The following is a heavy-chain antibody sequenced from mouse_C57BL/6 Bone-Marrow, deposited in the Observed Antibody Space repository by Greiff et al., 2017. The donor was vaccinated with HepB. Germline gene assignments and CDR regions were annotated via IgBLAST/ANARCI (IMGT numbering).Heavy chain of an antibody. CDR3: ARGVSAR. V-gene: IGHV1-54*01. Sequence: QVQLQQSGAELVRPGTSVKVSCKASGYAFTNYLIECVKQRPGQGLEWIGVINPGSGGTNYNEKFKGKATLTADKSSSTAYMQLSSLTSEDSAVYFCARGVSARWGQGTLVTDSA. D-gene: IGHD3-1*01. J-gene: IGHJ3*01. CDR1: GYAFTNYL. CDR2: INPGSGGT.